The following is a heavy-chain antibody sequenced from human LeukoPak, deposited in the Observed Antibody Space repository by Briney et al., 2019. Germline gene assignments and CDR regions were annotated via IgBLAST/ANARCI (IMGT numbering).Heavy chain of an antibody. D-gene: IGHD1-26*01. Sequence: GASVKVSCKASRDTFINNVISWLRQVPGQGLEWMGGIIPIFGSAAYAQKFQGRVTITADESTSTAYMDLSSLRSEDTAVYYCALWELTGSSTRSSDYWGQGTLVTVSS. CDR3: ALWELTGSSTRSSDY. V-gene: IGHV1-69*01. CDR2: IIPIFGSA. CDR1: RDTFINNV. J-gene: IGHJ4*02.